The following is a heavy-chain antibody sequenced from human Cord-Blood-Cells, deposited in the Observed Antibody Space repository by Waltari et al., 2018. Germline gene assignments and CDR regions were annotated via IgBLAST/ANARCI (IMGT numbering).Heavy chain of an antibody. CDR2: ISSSGSTT. CDR3: ARGDWGHPDAFDI. V-gene: IGHV3-48*03. Sequence: EVQLVESGGGLVQPGGSLRLSCAASGFTFSSSEMNWVRQAPGKGLEWVSYISSSGSTTYYADSVKDRFTISRDNAKNSLYLQMNSLRAEDTAVYYCARGDWGHPDAFDIWGQGTMVTDSS. J-gene: IGHJ3*02. CDR1: GFTFSSSE. D-gene: IGHD7-27*01.